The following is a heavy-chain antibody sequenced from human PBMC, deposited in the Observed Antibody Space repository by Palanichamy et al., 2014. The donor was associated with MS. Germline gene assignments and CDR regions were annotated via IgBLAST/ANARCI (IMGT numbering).Heavy chain of an antibody. J-gene: IGHJ6*02. CDR1: GYTFGSYG. Sequence: QVQLVQSGAEVKEPGASVRVSCKASGYTFGSYGISWARQAPGQGLERMGWISTYNGNTKYAQKFQDRVTMTTDTSTTTAHMDLRGLRSDDSAVYFCARDIGPVPGDYYYGLDVWGQGTTVTVSS. CDR2: ISTYNGNT. V-gene: IGHV1-18*04. CDR3: ARDIGPVPGDYYYGLDV. D-gene: IGHD3-10*01.